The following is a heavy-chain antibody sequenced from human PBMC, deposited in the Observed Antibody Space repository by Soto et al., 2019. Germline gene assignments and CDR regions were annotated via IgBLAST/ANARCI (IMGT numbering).Heavy chain of an antibody. J-gene: IGHJ4*02. Sequence: PGGSLSLSCVASVITVGSRAMSWFRQAPVLVLEWVSTITDTGGDAKYADSVRGRFTISRDNSKKTLYLQMSSLRADDSAVYFCARGSKDSYPGSRIFDFWGRGTLVTVSS. CDR1: VITVGSRA. D-gene: IGHD3-10*01. CDR2: ITDTGGDA. V-gene: IGHV3-23*01. CDR3: ARGSKDSYPGSRIFDF.